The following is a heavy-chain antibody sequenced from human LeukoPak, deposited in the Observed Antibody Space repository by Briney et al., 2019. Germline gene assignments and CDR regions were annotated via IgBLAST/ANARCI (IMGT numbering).Heavy chain of an antibody. CDR3: ARDKFFGVVTLDY. D-gene: IGHD3-3*01. CDR2: ISSSSSTI. J-gene: IGHJ4*02. CDR1: GFTFSSYS. V-gene: IGHV3-48*04. Sequence: GGSLRLSCAASGFTFSSYSMNWVRQAPGKGLEWVSYISSSSSTIYYADSVKGRFTISRDNAKNTLYLQMNSLRAEDTAVYYCARDKFFGVVTLDYWGQGTLVTVSS.